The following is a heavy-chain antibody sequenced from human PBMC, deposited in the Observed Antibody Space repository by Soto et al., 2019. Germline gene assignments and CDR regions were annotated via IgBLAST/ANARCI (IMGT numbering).Heavy chain of an antibody. V-gene: IGHV3-30*18. CDR3: AKDSGYSGYDVYDYYYGMDV. CDR2: TSYDGSNK. CDR1: GFTFSLYG. D-gene: IGHD5-12*01. J-gene: IGHJ6*02. Sequence: GGSLRLSCAASGFTFSLYGMHWGRPAPGKGVEGVAVTSYDGSNKYYADSVKGRFTISRDNSKNTLYLQMNSLRAEDTAVYYCAKDSGYSGYDVYDYYYGMDVWGQGTTVTVSS.